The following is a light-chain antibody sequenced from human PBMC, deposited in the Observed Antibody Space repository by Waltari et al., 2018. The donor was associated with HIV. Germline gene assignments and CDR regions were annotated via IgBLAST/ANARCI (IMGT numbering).Light chain of an antibody. CDR3: QQYGSSPPT. CDR1: QSVSSSY. J-gene: IGKJ1*01. Sequence: EIVLPQSPGTLSLSPGESATLSCRASQSVSSSYLAWYQQKPGQAPRLLIYGASSRATGIPDRFSGSGSGTDFTLTISRLEPEDFAVYYCQQYGSSPPTFGQGTKVEIK. V-gene: IGKV3-20*01. CDR2: GAS.